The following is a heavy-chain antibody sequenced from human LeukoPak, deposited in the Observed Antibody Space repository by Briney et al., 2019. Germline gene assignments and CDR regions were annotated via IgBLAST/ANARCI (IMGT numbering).Heavy chain of an antibody. CDR2: ISNGGGTI. CDR3: ARHSSGWYYFDN. D-gene: IGHD6-19*01. J-gene: IGHJ4*02. CDR1: GFTFSGYE. V-gene: IGHV3-48*03. Sequence: GGSLRLSCAAYGFTFSGYEMNWDRQAPEKGLEWVSYISNGGGTIYYADSGKGRFTISRDNAKNSLYLQMNSLRVEDTAVYYCARHSSGWYYFDNWGQGTLVTVSS.